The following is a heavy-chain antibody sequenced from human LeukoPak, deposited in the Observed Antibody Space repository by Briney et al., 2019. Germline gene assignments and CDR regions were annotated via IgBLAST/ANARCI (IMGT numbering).Heavy chain of an antibody. D-gene: IGHD6-6*01. CDR2: LSRTGGTT. CDR1: GFTFSSYA. CDR3: AKQKTYSSPYYFDC. V-gene: IGHV3-23*01. J-gene: IGHJ4*02. Sequence: GGSLRLSCAAPGFTFSSYAMSWDRQAPGKGLEWVSALSRTGGTTYYPDSVKGRFTISRDNSKNTLYLQMNSLRGDDTAVYYCAKQKTYSSPYYFDCWGQGTLVTVSS.